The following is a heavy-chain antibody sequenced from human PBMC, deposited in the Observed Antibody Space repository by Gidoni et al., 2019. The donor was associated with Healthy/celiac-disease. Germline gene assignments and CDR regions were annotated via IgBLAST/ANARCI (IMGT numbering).Heavy chain of an antibody. J-gene: IGHJ6*03. Sequence: EVQLVESGGGLVQPGGSLRLSCAASGFTFSSYALSWVRQAPGKGLEWVSAISGSGGSTYYAASVKGRFTISRDNSKNTLYLQMNSLRAEDTAVYYCAKDRRQLNMWYMDVWGKGTTVTVSS. CDR3: AKDRRQLNMWYMDV. V-gene: IGHV3-23*04. CDR1: GFTFSSYA. CDR2: ISGSGGST. D-gene: IGHD6-6*01.